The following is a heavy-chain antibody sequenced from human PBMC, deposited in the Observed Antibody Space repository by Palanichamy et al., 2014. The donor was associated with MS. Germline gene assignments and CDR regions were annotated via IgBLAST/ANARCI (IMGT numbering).Heavy chain of an antibody. D-gene: IGHD3-9*01. Sequence: VQLVQSGAEVKKPGASVKVSCKASGYTFTSYGISWVRQAPGQGLEWMGWISAYNGNTNYAQKLQGRVTMTTDTSTSTAYMELRSLRSDDTAVYYCARQKEHASAGYFDWSRKYYFDYWGQGTLVTVSS. J-gene: IGHJ4*02. V-gene: IGHV1-18*04. CDR1: GYTFTSYG. CDR2: ISAYNGNT. CDR3: ARQKEHASAGYFDWSRKYYFDY.